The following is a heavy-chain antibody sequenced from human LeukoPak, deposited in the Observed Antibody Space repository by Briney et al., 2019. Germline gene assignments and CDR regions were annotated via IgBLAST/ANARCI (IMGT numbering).Heavy chain of an antibody. CDR2: IYSGGST. CDR1: GFTVSSNY. CDR3: AIAAAGTNYYFDY. J-gene: IGHJ4*02. V-gene: IGHV3-66*01. Sequence: GSLRLSCAASGFTVSSNYMSWVRQAPGKGLEWVSVIYSGGSTYYADSVKGRFTISRDNSKNTLYLQMNSLRAGDTAVYYCAIAAAGTNYYFDYWGQGTLVTVSS. D-gene: IGHD6-13*01.